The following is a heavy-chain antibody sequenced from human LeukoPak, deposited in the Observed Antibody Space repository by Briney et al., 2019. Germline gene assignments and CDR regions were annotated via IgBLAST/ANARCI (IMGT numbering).Heavy chain of an antibody. V-gene: IGHV3-74*01. CDR2: IDIDGINT. CDR1: GFTFSSYS. CDR3: ARDSTDFDL. J-gene: IGHJ2*01. Sequence: PGGSLRLSCAASGFTFSSYSMNWVRQAPGKGPVWVSWIDIDGINTKYADSVRGRFTISRDNAKNTVYLQMNSLRAEDTAVYYCARDSTDFDLWGRGTLVTVSS.